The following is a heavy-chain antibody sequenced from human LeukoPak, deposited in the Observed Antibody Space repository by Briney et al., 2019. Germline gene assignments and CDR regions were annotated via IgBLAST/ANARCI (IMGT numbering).Heavy chain of an antibody. CDR1: GFTFSDYS. J-gene: IGHJ2*01. CDR2: ISSGSSYI. V-gene: IGHV3-21*01. Sequence: GGSLRLSCAASGFTFSDYSMNWVRQAPGKGLEWVSSISSGSSYIFYADSVKGRFTISRDNSKNSLYLQMDSLRAEDTAVYYCARDRSSSWYNPWYFDLWGRGTLVTASS. D-gene: IGHD6-13*01. CDR3: ARDRSSSWYNPWYFDL.